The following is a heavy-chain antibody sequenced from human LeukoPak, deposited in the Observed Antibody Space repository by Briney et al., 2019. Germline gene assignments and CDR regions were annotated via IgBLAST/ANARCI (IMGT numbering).Heavy chain of an antibody. J-gene: IGHJ4*02. V-gene: IGHV3-48*03. Sequence: GGSLRLSCAASGFAFSSYEMSWVRQAPGKGLEWVSYISSSGRTTYYADSVKGRFTFSRDNAKNSLYLQMNSLRAEDTALYYCAKESVDTAMDNWGQGTLVTVSS. CDR3: AKESVDTAMDN. CDR1: GFAFSSYE. D-gene: IGHD5-18*01. CDR2: ISSSGRTT.